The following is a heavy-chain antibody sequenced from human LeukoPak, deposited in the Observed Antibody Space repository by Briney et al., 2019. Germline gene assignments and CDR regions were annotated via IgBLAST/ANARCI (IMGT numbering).Heavy chain of an antibody. V-gene: IGHV1-24*01. D-gene: IGHD2-2*02. CDR3: ATLYCSSTSCYTGDYYYYGIDV. Sequence: ASVKVSCKVSGYTLTELSMHWVRQAPGKGLEWMGGFDPEDGETIYAQKFQGRVTMTEDTSTDTAYMELSSLRSEDTAVYYCATLYCSSTSCYTGDYYYYGIDVWGQGTTVTVSS. J-gene: IGHJ6*02. CDR2: FDPEDGET. CDR1: GYTLTELS.